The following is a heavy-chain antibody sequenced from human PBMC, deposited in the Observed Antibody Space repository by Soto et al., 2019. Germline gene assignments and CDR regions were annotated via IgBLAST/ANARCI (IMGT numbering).Heavy chain of an antibody. Sequence: QVQLVQSGAEVTKPGSSVKVSCKASGGTFSSYTISWVRQAPGQGLEWMGRIIPILGIANYAQKFQGRVTITADKSTSTAYMELSSLRSEDTAVYYCAREIIVVVPAPSHWFDPWGQGTLVTVSS. CDR3: AREIIVVVPAPSHWFDP. J-gene: IGHJ5*02. V-gene: IGHV1-69*08. CDR2: IIPILGIA. D-gene: IGHD2-2*01. CDR1: GGTFSSYT.